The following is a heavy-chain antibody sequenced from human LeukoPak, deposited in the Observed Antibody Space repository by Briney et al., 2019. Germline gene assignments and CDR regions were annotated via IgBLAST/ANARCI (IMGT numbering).Heavy chain of an antibody. CDR3: TTARGYSGYESMG. V-gene: IGHV3-15*01. D-gene: IGHD5-12*01. CDR1: GFTFSNAW. J-gene: IGHJ4*02. Sequence: GGSLRLSCAASGFTFSNAWMSWVRQAPGKGLEWVGRIKSKTDGGTTDYAAPVKGRFTISRDDSKNTLYLQMNSLKTEDTAVYYCTTARGYSGYESMGWGQGTLVTVSS. CDR2: IKSKTDGGTT.